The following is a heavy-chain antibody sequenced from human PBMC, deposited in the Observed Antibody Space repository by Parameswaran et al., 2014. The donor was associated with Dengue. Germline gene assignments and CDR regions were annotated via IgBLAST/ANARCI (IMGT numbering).Heavy chain of an antibody. V-gene: IGHV4-39*01. CDR3: ARQSREWLRNYFDY. CDR2: IYYSGST. Sequence: PGKGLEWIGSIYYSGSTYYNPSLKSRVTISVDTSKNQFSLKLSSVTAADTAVYYCARQSREWLRNYFDYWGQGTLVTVSS. D-gene: IGHD5-12*01. J-gene: IGHJ4*02.